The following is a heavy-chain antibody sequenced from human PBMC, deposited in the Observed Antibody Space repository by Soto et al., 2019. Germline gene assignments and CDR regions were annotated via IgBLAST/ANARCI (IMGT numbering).Heavy chain of an antibody. J-gene: IGHJ4*02. Sequence: EVQLVESGGGLVQPGGSLRLSCAASGFTFSSYSMNWVRQAPGKGLEWVSYISSSSSTIYYADSVKGRFTISRDNAKNSLYLQMNSLRDEDTAVYYCAREWRYCSGGSCYKYYFDYWGQGTLVTVSS. CDR1: GFTFSSYS. CDR2: ISSSSSTI. D-gene: IGHD2-15*01. V-gene: IGHV3-48*02. CDR3: AREWRYCSGGSCYKYYFDY.